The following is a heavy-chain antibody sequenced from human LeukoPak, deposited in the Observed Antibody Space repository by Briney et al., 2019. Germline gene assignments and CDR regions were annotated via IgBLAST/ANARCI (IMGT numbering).Heavy chain of an antibody. J-gene: IGHJ6*03. CDR1: GGSISSYY. Sequence: SETLSLTCTVSGGSISSYYWSWIRQPPGKGLEWIGYIYYSGSTNYNPSLKSRVTISVDTSKNQFSLKLSSVTAADTAVYYCARGTELLYYYYMDVWGKGTTVTVSS. CDR3: ARGTELLYYYYMDV. D-gene: IGHD1-14*01. CDR2: IYYSGST. V-gene: IGHV4-59*01.